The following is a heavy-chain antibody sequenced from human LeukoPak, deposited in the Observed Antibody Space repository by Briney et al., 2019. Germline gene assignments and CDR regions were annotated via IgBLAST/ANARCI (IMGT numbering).Heavy chain of an antibody. D-gene: IGHD6-13*01. CDR1: GGSISSYD. V-gene: IGHV4-4*09. CDR3: ARWGAAATHRLDV. Sequence: SETLSLTCTVSGGSISSYDWSWIRQPPGKGLEWIGYIYTSGSTNYSPSLKSRVTISVDTSKNQFSLKLSSVTAADTAVYYCARWGAAATHRLDVWGKGTTVTVSS. CDR2: IYTSGST. J-gene: IGHJ6*04.